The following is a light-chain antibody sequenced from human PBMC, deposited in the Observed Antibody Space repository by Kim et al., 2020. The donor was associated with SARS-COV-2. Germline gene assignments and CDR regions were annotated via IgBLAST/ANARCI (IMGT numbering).Light chain of an antibody. J-gene: IGLJ3*02. CDR3: AAWDDSLSGWV. Sequence: QSVLTQPPSASGTPGQTVTISCSGSGSNVGINYVYWYQQFPGTAPRLLIYRSAQRPSGVPDRFSGSNSGTSASLAISGLRSEDEADYYCAAWDDSLSGWVFGGGTQLTVL. CDR1: GSNVGINY. CDR2: RSA. V-gene: IGLV1-47*01.